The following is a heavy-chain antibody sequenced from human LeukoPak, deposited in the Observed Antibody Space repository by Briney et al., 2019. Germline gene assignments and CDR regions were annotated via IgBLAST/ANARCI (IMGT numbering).Heavy chain of an antibody. Sequence: GASVKVSCKASGYTFTSYGISWVRQAPGQGLEWMGWISAYKGNTNYAQKLQGRVTMTTDTSTSTAYMELRSLRSDDTAVYYCARERKNNWNDAVKSYYYYYMDVWGKGTTVTISS. CDR1: GYTFTSYG. V-gene: IGHV1-18*01. D-gene: IGHD1-1*01. J-gene: IGHJ6*03. CDR2: ISAYKGNT. CDR3: ARERKNNWNDAVKSYYYYYMDV.